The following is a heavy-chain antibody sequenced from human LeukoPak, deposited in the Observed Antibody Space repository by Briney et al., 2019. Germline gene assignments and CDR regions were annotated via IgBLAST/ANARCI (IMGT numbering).Heavy chain of an antibody. V-gene: IGHV4-34*01. J-gene: IGHJ4*02. CDR2: INHSGST. D-gene: IGHD6-6*01. CDR3: ARHLPYSSSSYFNY. CDR1: GGSFSGYY. Sequence: SETLSLTCAVYGGSFSGYYWSWIRQPPGKGLEWIGEINHSGSTNYNPSLKSRVTISVDASKNQFSLKLSSVTAADTAVYYCARHLPYSSSSYFNYWGQGTLVTVSS.